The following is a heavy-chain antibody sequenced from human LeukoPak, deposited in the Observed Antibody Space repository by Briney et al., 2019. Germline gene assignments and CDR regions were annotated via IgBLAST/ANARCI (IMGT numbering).Heavy chain of an antibody. V-gene: IGHV3-74*01. Sequence: PGGSLRLSCAASGFTFSSYWMHWVRQAPGKGLVWVSRINSDGSSTSYADSVKGRFTISRDNAKNALYLQMNSLRAEDTAVYYCARDRDDSSGYHSNWFDPWGQGTLVTVSS. D-gene: IGHD3-22*01. CDR2: INSDGSST. CDR3: ARDRDDSSGYHSNWFDP. CDR1: GFTFSSYW. J-gene: IGHJ5*02.